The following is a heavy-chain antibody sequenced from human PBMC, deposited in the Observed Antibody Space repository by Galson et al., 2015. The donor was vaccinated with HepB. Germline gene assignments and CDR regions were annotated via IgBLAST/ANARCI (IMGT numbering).Heavy chain of an antibody. V-gene: IGHV1-18*04. CDR3: ARLSKFRFLADAFDI. Sequence: SVKVSCKASGYTFTTYGISWVRQAPGQGLEWVGWINPYNGGINCAQKFQGRVTMTTDTSTSTAYMELRSLRSDDTAVYYCARLSKFRFLADAFDIWGQGTMVTVSS. CDR2: INPYNGGI. J-gene: IGHJ3*02. D-gene: IGHD3-3*01. CDR1: GYTFTTYG.